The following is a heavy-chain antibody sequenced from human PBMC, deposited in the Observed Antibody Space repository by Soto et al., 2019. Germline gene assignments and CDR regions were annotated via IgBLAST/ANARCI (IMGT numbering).Heavy chain of an antibody. CDR3: ARGMLPGSFDI. V-gene: IGHV4-34*01. CDR1: GVSFSGYY. D-gene: IGHD2-15*01. CDR2: INHSGST. Sequence: SETLSLTCAVYGVSFSGYYWSWIRQPPGKGLEWIGEINHSGSTNYNPSLKSRVTISVDTSKNQFSLKLSSVTAADTAVYYCARGMLPGSFDIWGQGTMVTVSS. J-gene: IGHJ3*02.